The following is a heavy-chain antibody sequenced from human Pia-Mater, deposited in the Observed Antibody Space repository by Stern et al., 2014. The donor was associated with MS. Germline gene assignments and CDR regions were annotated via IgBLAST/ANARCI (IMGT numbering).Heavy chain of an antibody. J-gene: IGHJ4*02. CDR1: GFTFSSYG. Sequence: QVQLVQSGGGVVQTGRSLRLSCAASGFTFSSYGIHWVRQAPGKGLEWVAVISYDGTKTYYADSAKGRFTISRDNSKNTLYLQMNSLRAEDTAVYYCANTILRGYHAFDYWGQGTLVTVSS. D-gene: IGHD3-3*01. CDR3: ANTILRGYHAFDY. V-gene: IGHV3-30*18. CDR2: ISYDGTKT.